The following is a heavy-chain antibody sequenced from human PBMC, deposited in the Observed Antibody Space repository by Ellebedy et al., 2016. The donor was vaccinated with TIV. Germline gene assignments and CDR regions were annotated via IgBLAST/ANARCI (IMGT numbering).Heavy chain of an antibody. CDR1: GASVSSSRQY. Sequence: SETLSLTXTVSGASVSSSRQYWGWIRQPPGKGLEWIGSMSYSGTTYYNPSLKSRVTISEDTSKNQVSLKLSSVTAADTAVYYCARHNVREDAFDIWGQGTVVTVSS. CDR2: MSYSGTT. J-gene: IGHJ3*02. V-gene: IGHV4-39*01. CDR3: ARHNVREDAFDI. D-gene: IGHD3-10*01.